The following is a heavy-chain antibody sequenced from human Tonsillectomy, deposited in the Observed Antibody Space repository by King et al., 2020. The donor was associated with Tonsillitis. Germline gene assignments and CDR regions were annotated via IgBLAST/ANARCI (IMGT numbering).Heavy chain of an antibody. J-gene: IGHJ4*02. CDR2: INPNSGGT. CDR3: ARALLRYSSGWYPDY. Sequence: VQLVESGAEVKKPGASVKFSCKASGYTFTGYYMHWVRQAPGQGLEWMGWINPNSGGTNYAQKFQGRVTMTRDTSISTAYMELSRLRSDDTAVYYCARALLRYSSGWYPDYWGQGTLVTVSS. CDR1: GYTFTGYY. V-gene: IGHV1-2*02. D-gene: IGHD6-19*01.